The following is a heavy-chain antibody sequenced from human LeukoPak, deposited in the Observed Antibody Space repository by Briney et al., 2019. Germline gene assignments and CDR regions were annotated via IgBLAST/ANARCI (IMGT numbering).Heavy chain of an antibody. CDR3: AKSAYYYDSSGYYPVTYYFDY. J-gene: IGHJ4*02. CDR2: IRYDGSNK. D-gene: IGHD3-22*01. Sequence: QPGGSLRLSCAASGFTFSSYGMHWVRQAPGKGLEWVAFIRYDGSNKYYADSVKGRFTISRDNSKNTLYLQMNSLRAENTAVYYCAKSAYYYDSSGYYPVTYYFDYWGQGTLVTVSS. V-gene: IGHV3-30*02. CDR1: GFTFSSYG.